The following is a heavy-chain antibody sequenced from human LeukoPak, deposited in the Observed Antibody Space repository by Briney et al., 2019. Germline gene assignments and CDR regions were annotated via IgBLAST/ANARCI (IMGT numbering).Heavy chain of an antibody. CDR3: ARDDSSGYYRFDY. CDR1: GYTFTGYY. J-gene: IGHJ4*02. CDR2: INPNSGGT. D-gene: IGHD3-22*01. V-gene: IGHV1-2*04. Sequence: ASVKGSCKASGYTFTGYYMHWVRQAPGQGLEWMGWINPNSGGTNYAQKFQGWVTMTRDTSISTAYMELSRLRSDDTAVYYCARDDSSGYYRFDYWGQGTLVTVSS.